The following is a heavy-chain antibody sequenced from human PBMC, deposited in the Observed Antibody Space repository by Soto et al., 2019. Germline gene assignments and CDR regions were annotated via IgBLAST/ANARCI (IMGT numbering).Heavy chain of an antibody. V-gene: IGHV4-31*03. J-gene: IGHJ5*02. CDR3: ARASRFDP. CDR1: GASITTAYY. Sequence: SETLSRTGTVCGASITTAYYWTWVRQHPVKGLEWIGHIYYTVNTYYNPSLKSRLNISLDTSKNQFSLQLESMTAADTAIYYCARASRFDPWGQGT. CDR2: IYYTVNT.